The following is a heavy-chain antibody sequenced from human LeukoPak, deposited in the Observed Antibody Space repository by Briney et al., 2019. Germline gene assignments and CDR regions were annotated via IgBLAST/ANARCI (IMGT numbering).Heavy chain of an antibody. D-gene: IGHD3-10*01. CDR3: AKAMVRGANRRVWFDP. V-gene: IGHV3-30-3*01. CDR2: ISYDGSNK. Sequence: PGGSLRLSCAASGFTFSSYAMHWVRQAPGKGLEWVAVISYDGSNKYYADSVKGRFTISRDNSKNTLYLQMNSLRAEDTAVYYCAKAMVRGANRRVWFDPWGQGTLVTVSS. CDR1: GFTFSSYA. J-gene: IGHJ5*02.